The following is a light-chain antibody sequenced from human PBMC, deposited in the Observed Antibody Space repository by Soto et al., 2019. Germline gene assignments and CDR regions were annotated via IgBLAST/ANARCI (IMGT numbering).Light chain of an antibody. V-gene: IGKV3D-15*01. CDR1: QSVGSN. Sequence: EIVMTQSPATLSVSPGERATLSCRASQSVGSNLAWYQQKPGQAPRLLIYGASTRTTATPARFSGSGSGTAFTLTISSLQYEDFAVYYCQHYNNWPPYAFGQGTKLEIK. CDR2: GAS. J-gene: IGKJ2*01. CDR3: QHYNNWPPYA.